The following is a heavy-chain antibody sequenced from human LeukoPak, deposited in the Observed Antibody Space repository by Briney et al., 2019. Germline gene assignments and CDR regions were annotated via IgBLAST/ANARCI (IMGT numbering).Heavy chain of an antibody. J-gene: IGHJ6*03. Sequence: PGGSLRLSCAPSGFSSSSYWMSSVRPAPRKGLGWVANTKQDVSEKYYVDSVKGRCTISRDNAKNSLYLQMNSLRAEDTAVYYCARVSVVVVISKYYYYMDVWGKGTTVTISS. V-gene: IGHV3-7*01. CDR3: ARVSVVVVISKYYYYMDV. CDR2: TKQDVSEK. CDR1: GFSSSSYW. D-gene: IGHD3-22*01.